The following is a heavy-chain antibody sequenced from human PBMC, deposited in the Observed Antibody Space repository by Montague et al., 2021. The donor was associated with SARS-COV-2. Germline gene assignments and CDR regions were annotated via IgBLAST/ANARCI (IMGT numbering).Heavy chain of an antibody. Sequence: QSGAEVKQPGESLKISCKGSGYSFTSYWIGWVRQMPGKGLEWMGIIYPVDSYTRYSPSFQGQVTISADKSISTAYLQWSSLKTSDTAMYYCARHAGYSSSWYGYWGQGTLVTVSS. CDR2: IYPVDSYT. D-gene: IGHD6-13*01. J-gene: IGHJ4*02. CDR3: ARHAGYSSSWYGY. CDR1: GYSFTSYW. V-gene: IGHV5-51*01.